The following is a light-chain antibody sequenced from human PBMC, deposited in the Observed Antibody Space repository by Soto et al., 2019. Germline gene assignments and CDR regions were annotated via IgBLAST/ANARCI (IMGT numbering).Light chain of an antibody. Sequence: ASVGDRVIITCRASESINNWLAWYQQKPGKAPKLLMYEASSLESGVPSRFSASGSGTEFSLTISSLQPDDFATYYCQQYNSYFFTFGPGTKVDI. CDR3: QQYNSYFFT. J-gene: IGKJ3*01. CDR1: ESINNW. CDR2: EAS. V-gene: IGKV1-5*03.